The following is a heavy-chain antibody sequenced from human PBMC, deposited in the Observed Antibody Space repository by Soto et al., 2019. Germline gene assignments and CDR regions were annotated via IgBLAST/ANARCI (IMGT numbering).Heavy chain of an antibody. CDR2: IYWDDDK. J-gene: IGHJ4*02. D-gene: IGHD5-18*01. CDR3: AHRRDGYSYGFFDY. CDR1: GFSLSTSGVG. V-gene: IGHV2-5*02. Sequence: QITLKESGPPLVKPTQTLTLTCTFSGFSLSTSGVGVGWIRQPPGKALEWLALIYWDDDKRYSPSLKSRLTMTKDTSKNQVVLTMTNMDPVDTATYYCAHRRDGYSYGFFDYWGQGTLVTVSS.